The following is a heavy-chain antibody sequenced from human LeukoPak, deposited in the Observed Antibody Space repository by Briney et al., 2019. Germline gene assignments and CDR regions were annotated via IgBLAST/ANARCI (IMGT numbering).Heavy chain of an antibody. D-gene: IGHD2-21*02. CDR2: IYYSGST. CDR3: ARLEVVTAIPSFYYYYGMDV. V-gene: IGHV4-31*03. Sequence: SETLSLTCTVSGGSISSGGYYWSWIRQHPGKGLEWIGYIYYSGSTYYNPSLKSRVTISVDTSKNQFSLKLSSVTAADTAVYYCARLEVVTAIPSFYYYYGMDVWGQGTTVTVSS. CDR1: GGSISSGGYY. J-gene: IGHJ6*02.